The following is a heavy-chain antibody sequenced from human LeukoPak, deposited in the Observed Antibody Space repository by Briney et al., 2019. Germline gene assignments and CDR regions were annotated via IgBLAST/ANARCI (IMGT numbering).Heavy chain of an antibody. CDR1: GGSISSSSYY. CDR2: IYYSGST. CDR3: ARVLRTKKLTWFDP. Sequence: KPSETLSLTCTVSGGSISSSSYYWGWIRQPPGKGLEWIGSIYYSGSTYYNPSLKSRVTISVDTSKNQFSLKLSSVTAADTAVYYCARVLRTKKLTWFDPWGQGTLVTVSS. D-gene: IGHD4-17*01. J-gene: IGHJ5*02. V-gene: IGHV4-39*07.